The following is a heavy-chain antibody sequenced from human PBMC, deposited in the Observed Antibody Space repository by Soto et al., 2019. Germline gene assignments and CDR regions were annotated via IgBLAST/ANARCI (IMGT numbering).Heavy chain of an antibody. Sequence: GGSLRLSCAASGFTFSSYAMHWVRQAPGKGLEWVAVISYDGSNKYYADSVKGRFTISRDNSKNTLYLQMNSLRAEDTAVYYCARDLGAAAAGTFTSFDYWGQGTLVTVSS. V-gene: IGHV3-30-3*01. CDR1: GFTFSSYA. J-gene: IGHJ4*02. CDR3: ARDLGAAAAGTFTSFDY. D-gene: IGHD6-13*01. CDR2: ISYDGSNK.